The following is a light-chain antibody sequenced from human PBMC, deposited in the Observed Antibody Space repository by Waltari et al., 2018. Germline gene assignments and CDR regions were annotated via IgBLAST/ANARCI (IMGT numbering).Light chain of an antibody. CDR2: RGY. CDR1: SSNIGDNV. CDR3: AAWDDSLHGHWV. Sequence: QSVLTQPPSASGTPGQRVTISCSGSSSNIGDNVVNWYQQLPGKAPTLLIYRGYQRHSGVPDRLSGSKSGTIASLAISGLQSADEGDYYCAAWDDSLHGHWVFGGGTKVTVL. J-gene: IGLJ3*02. V-gene: IGLV1-44*01.